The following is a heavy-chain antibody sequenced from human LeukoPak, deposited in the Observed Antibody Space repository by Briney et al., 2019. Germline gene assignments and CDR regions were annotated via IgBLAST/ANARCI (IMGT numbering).Heavy chain of an antibody. Sequence: GESLKISCKGSGYIFTTYWIGWVRQMPGKGLEWMGIIYPGDSDTRYSPSFQGHLTISADSSSSTAYWQWSSLKTSDTAIYYCASRKKGMATAGFDYWGQGTLVTVSS. V-gene: IGHV5-51*01. J-gene: IGHJ4*02. CDR1: GYIFTTYW. CDR2: IYPGDSDT. CDR3: ASRKKGMATAGFDY. D-gene: IGHD5-24*01.